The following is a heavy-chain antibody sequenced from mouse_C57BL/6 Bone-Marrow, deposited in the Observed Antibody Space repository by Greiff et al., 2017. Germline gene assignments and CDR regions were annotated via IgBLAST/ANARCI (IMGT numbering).Heavy chain of an antibody. CDR1: GYTFTSYG. CDR2: IYPRSGNT. Sequence: QVQLKQSGAELARPGASVKLSCKASGYTFTSYGISWVKQRTGQGLEWIGEIYPRSGNTYYNEKFKGKATLTADKSSSTAYMELRSLTSEDSAVYFCARLLYYFDYWGRGTTLTVSS. V-gene: IGHV1-81*01. J-gene: IGHJ2*01. CDR3: ARLLYYFDY.